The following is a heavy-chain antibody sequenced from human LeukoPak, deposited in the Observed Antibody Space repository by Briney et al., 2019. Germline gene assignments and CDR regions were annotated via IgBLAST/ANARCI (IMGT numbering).Heavy chain of an antibody. Sequence: GGSLRLSCAASGFTFSSYAMSWVRQAPGKGLEWVSAISGSSGSTYYADSVKGRFTISRDNSKNTLYLQMNSLRAEDTAVYYCAKHAVAGILEAGFDYWGQGTLVTVSS. J-gene: IGHJ4*02. V-gene: IGHV3-23*01. D-gene: IGHD6-19*01. CDR1: GFTFSSYA. CDR3: AKHAVAGILEAGFDY. CDR2: ISGSSGST.